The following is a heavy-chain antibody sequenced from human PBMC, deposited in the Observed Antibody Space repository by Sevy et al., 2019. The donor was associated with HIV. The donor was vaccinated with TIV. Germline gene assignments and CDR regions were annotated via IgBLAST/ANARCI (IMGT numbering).Heavy chain of an antibody. CDR1: GYTFTSYG. Sequence: ASVKVSCKASGYTFTSYGISWVRQAPGQGLEWMGWISAYNGNTNYAQKLQGRVPMTTDTSTSTAYMELRSLRSDDTAVYYCARVAGAALVGATLLFDYWGQGTLVAVSS. D-gene: IGHD1-26*01. CDR2: ISAYNGNT. J-gene: IGHJ4*02. V-gene: IGHV1-18*04. CDR3: ARVAGAALVGATLLFDY.